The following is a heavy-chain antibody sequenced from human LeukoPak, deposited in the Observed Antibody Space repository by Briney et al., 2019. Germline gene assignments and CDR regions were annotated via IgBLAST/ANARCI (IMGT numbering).Heavy chain of an antibody. CDR2: IIPIFGTA. Sequence: ASVKVSCKASGGTFSSYAISWVRQAPGQGLEWMGGIIPIFGTANYAQKFQGRVTITADESTSTAYMELSSLRAEDTAVYYCARGEVVTYFDYWGQGTLVTVSS. CDR1: GGTFSSYA. J-gene: IGHJ4*02. D-gene: IGHD4-23*01. V-gene: IGHV1-69*01. CDR3: ARGEVVTYFDY.